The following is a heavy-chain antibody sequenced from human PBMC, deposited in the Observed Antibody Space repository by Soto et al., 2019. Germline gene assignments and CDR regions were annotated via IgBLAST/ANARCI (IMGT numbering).Heavy chain of an antibody. CDR1: GGSISSGDYY. CDR2: IYYSGST. J-gene: IGHJ4*02. D-gene: IGHD3-16*01. CDR3: ARALSYDRGGVDY. V-gene: IGHV4-30-4*01. Sequence: SEXRSLTCTVSGGSISSGDYYWSWIRQPPGKGLEWIGYIYYSGSTYYNPALKSRVTISVDTSKNQFSLKLSSVTAADTAVYYCARALSYDRGGVDYWGQGTLVTVSS.